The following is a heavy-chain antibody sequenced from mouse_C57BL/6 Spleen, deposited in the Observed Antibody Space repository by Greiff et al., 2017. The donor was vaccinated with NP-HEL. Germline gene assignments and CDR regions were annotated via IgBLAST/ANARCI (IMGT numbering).Heavy chain of an antibody. CDR3: ARQRTVTRYFDV. CDR2: ISNGGGST. CDR1: GFTFSDYY. Sequence: EVQGVESGGGLVQPGGSLKLSCAASGFTFSDYYMYWVRQTPEKRLEWVAYISNGGGSTYYPDTVKGRFTISRDNAKNTLYLQMSRLKSEDTAMYYCARQRTVTRYFDVWGTGTTVTVSS. D-gene: IGHD4-1*01. J-gene: IGHJ1*03. V-gene: IGHV5-12*01.